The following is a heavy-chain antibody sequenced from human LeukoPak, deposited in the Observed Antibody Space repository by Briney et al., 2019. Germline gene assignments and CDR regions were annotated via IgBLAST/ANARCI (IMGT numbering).Heavy chain of an antibody. D-gene: IGHD1-26*01. V-gene: IGHV3-9*01. Sequence: GRSLRLSCATSGFTFDRYAMHWVRQAPGKGLEWVSGIGWNTVSVDYAYSVKGRFTISRANAKKSLYLQMNSLRPEDTALYYCTKGRNSGSYYRGWGGEFDYWGQGILVTVSS. CDR3: TKGRNSGSYYRGWGGEFDY. CDR1: GFTFDRYA. CDR2: IGWNTVSV. J-gene: IGHJ4*02.